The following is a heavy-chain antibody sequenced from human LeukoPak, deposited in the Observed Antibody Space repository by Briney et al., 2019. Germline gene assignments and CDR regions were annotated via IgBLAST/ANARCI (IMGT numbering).Heavy chain of an antibody. CDR2: FTSMSRTI. D-gene: IGHD2-15*01. CDR3: ARESVVVVAATSLYWYFDL. J-gene: IGHJ2*01. V-gene: IGHV3-21*04. CDR1: GFTFSSYA. Sequence: GGSLRLSCAASGFTFSSYAMTWVRQAPGKGLEWVSSFTSMSRTIYYADSVKGRFTISRDDAKKSLYLQMNSLRAEDTAVHYCARESVVVVAATSLYWYFDLWGRGTLVTVSS.